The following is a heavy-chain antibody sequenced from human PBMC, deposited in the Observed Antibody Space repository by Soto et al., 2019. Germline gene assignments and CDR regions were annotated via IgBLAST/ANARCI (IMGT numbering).Heavy chain of an antibody. CDR2: IRSKAYGGTT. J-gene: IGHJ6*02. Sequence: GGSLRLSCTASGFTFGDYAMSWVRQAPGKGLEWVGFIRSKAYGGTTEYAASVKGRFTISRDDSKSIAYLQMNSLKTEDTAVYYCTRLVITGTTYYYYGMDVWGQGTTVTVSS. V-gene: IGHV3-49*04. CDR1: GFTFGDYA. CDR3: TRLVITGTTYYYYGMDV. D-gene: IGHD1-7*01.